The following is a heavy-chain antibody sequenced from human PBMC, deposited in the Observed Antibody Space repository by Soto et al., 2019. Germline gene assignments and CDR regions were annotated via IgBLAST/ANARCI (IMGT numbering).Heavy chain of an antibody. V-gene: IGHV1-24*01. J-gene: IGHJ4*02. CDR3: ATLPSRYYDFWSGYDY. Sequence: ASVKVSFKVSGYTLTELSMHWVRQAPGKGLEWMGGFDPEDGETIYAQKFQGRVTMTEDTSTDTAYMELSSLRSEDTAVYYCATLPSRYYDFWSGYDYWGQGTLVTVSS. D-gene: IGHD3-3*01. CDR2: FDPEDGET. CDR1: GYTLTELS.